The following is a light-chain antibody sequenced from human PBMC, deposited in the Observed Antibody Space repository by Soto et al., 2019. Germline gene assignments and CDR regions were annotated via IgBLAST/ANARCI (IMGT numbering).Light chain of an antibody. V-gene: IGKV1-33*01. Sequence: DIQMTQSPSSLSASVGDRVTITCQASQDITNYLNWYQQKPGKAPKLLIYDASNLETGVPSRFSGIGSGTDFTFSISSLQPEDIATYYCQQYDNLPPYTFGQGTKLEIK. CDR3: QQYDNLPPYT. CDR1: QDITNY. J-gene: IGKJ2*01. CDR2: DAS.